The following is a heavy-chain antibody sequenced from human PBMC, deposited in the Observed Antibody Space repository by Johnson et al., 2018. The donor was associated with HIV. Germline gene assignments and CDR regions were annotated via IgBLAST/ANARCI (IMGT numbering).Heavy chain of an antibody. CDR1: GFTFSSYG. J-gene: IGHJ3*02. V-gene: IGHV3-NL1*01. Sequence: QVLLVESGGGLVQPGRSLRLSCAASGFTFSSYGMHWVRQAPGKGLEWVSGISGSGGSTYYADSVKGRFTISRDNSKNTLYLQMNSLRAEDTAVYYCGRSRVDIVVVAGAFDIWGQGTMVTVSS. D-gene: IGHD2-15*01. CDR3: GRSRVDIVVVAGAFDI. CDR2: ISGSGGST.